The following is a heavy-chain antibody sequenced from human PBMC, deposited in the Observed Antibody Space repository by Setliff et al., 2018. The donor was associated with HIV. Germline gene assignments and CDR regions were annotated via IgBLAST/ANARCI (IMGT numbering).Heavy chain of an antibody. V-gene: IGHV3-30*04. CDR1: EFTLSAYA. Sequence: GGSLRLSCAVSEFTLSAYAMHWVRQAPGEGLEWVGVISFDGTNKYYAHSVKGRFTISRDSSKNTLYLQMNSLRAEDTAGYCCASPDKEYYYYMDVWGKGTTVTVSS. CDR2: ISFDGTNK. J-gene: IGHJ6*03. CDR3: ASPDKEYYYYMDV.